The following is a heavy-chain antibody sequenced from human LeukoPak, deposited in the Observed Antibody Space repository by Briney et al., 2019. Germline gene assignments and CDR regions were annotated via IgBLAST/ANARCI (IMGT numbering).Heavy chain of an antibody. Sequence: PGGSLRLSCAASGFTFNNYAMSWVRQAPGKGLEWVSAISGSGGATYFADSVKGRFTISRDNSKNTLYLQMNSLRAEDTALYYCARGTGTTPYYYYYMDVWGKGTTVTVSS. J-gene: IGHJ6*03. V-gene: IGHV3-23*01. CDR2: ISGSGGAT. D-gene: IGHD1-7*01. CDR3: ARGTGTTPYYYYYMDV. CDR1: GFTFNNYA.